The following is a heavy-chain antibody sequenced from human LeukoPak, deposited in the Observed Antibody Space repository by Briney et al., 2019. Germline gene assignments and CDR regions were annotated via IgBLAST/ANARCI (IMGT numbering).Heavy chain of an antibody. D-gene: IGHD6-19*01. J-gene: IGHJ4*02. CDR2: ISSSSSYI. Sequence: PGGSLRLSCAASGFTFSSYGMSWVRQAPGKGLEWVSSISSSSSYIYYADSVKGRFTISRDNAKNSLYLQMNSLRAEDTAVYYCARGKLAVAGRSFDYWGQGTLVTVSS. CDR3: ARGKLAVAGRSFDY. CDR1: GFTFSSYG. V-gene: IGHV3-21*01.